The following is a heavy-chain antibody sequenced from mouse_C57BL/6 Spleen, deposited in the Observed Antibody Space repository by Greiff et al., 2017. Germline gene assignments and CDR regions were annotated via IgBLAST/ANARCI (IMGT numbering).Heavy chain of an antibody. Sequence: EVQLVESGGGLVKPGGSLKLSCAASGFTFSSYTMSWVRQTPEKRLEWVATISGGGGNTYYPDSVKGRFTISRDNAKNTLYLQMSSLRSEDTALYYCARHEGYDYDSSYWYFDVWGTGTTVTVSS. CDR3: ARHEGYDYDSSYWYFDV. D-gene: IGHD2-4*01. CDR1: GFTFSSYT. V-gene: IGHV5-9*01. CDR2: ISGGGGNT. J-gene: IGHJ1*03.